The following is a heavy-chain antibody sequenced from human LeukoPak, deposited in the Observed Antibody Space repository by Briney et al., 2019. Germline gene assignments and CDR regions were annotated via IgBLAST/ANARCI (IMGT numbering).Heavy chain of an antibody. CDR1: GFTFSSYG. CDR2: ISGSGGST. Sequence: GGSLRLSCAASGFTFSSYGMSWVRQAPGKGLEWVSAISGSGGSTYYADSVKGRFTISRDNSKNTLYLQMNSLRAEDTAIYYCAKDHANTPVVTNWGQGILVSVSS. V-gene: IGHV3-23*01. D-gene: IGHD2-21*02. J-gene: IGHJ4*02. CDR3: AKDHANTPVVTN.